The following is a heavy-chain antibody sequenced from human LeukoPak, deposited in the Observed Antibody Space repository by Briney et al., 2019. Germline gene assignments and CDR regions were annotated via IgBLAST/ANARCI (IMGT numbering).Heavy chain of an antibody. V-gene: IGHV4-31*03. Sequence: SETLSLTCTVSGGSISSGGYYWSWIRQHPGKGLEWIGYIYYSGSTYYNPSLKSRVTISVDTSKNQFSLKLNSVTAADTAVYYCARGVIAAAGSHDYWGQGTLVTVSS. CDR3: ARGVIAAAGSHDY. J-gene: IGHJ4*02. D-gene: IGHD6-13*01. CDR2: IYYSGST. CDR1: GGSISSGGYY.